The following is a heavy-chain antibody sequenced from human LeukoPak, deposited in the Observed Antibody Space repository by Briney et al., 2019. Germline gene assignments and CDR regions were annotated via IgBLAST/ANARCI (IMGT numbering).Heavy chain of an antibody. V-gene: IGHV3-66*01. J-gene: IGHJ4*02. CDR2: IYSGGST. D-gene: IGHD3-22*01. Sequence: GGSLRLSCAASGFTVSSNYMSWVRQAPGKGLEWVSVIYSGGSTYYADSVKGRFTISRDNSKNTLYLQMNSLRAEDTAVYYCASSYYDSSGYDYWGQGTLVTVSS. CDR1: GFTVSSNY. CDR3: ASSYYDSSGYDY.